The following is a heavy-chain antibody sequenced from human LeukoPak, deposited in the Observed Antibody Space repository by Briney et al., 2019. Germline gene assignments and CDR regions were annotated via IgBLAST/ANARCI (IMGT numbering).Heavy chain of an antibody. D-gene: IGHD6-13*01. V-gene: IGHV3-23*01. J-gene: IGHJ4*02. CDR1: GFTFSSYA. CDR2: ISGGGGST. CDR3: AKDSYSSTLFDY. Sequence: PGGSLGLSCAASGFTFSSYAMSWVRQAPGKGLEWVSAISGGGGSTYYADSAKGRFTISRDNSKNTLYLQMNSLRVEDTAVYYCAKDSYSSTLFDYWGQGTLVTVSS.